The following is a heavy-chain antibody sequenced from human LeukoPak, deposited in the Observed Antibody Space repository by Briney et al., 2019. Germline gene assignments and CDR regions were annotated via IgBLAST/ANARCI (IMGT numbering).Heavy chain of an antibody. CDR1: GFTFSSYW. Sequence: GGSLRLSCAVSGFTFSSYWMSWVRQAPGKGLEWVAIIKQDESEKYYVDSVKGRFTISRDNAKDSLYLQMNSLRAEDTAVYYCARDLKGQYQDAFDIWGQGTMVTVSS. V-gene: IGHV3-7*01. CDR2: IKQDESEK. D-gene: IGHD2-2*01. CDR3: ARDLKGQYQDAFDI. J-gene: IGHJ3*02.